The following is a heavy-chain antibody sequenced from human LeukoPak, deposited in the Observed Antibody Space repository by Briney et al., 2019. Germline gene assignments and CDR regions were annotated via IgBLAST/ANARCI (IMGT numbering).Heavy chain of an antibody. D-gene: IGHD6-19*01. CDR1: GFTFSSYA. Sequence: PGRSLRLSCAASGFTFSSYAMHWVRQAPGKGLEWVAVISYDGSNKYYADSVRGRFTISRDNAKNSLYLQMNSLRAEDTAVYYCARGSGNYNYYYGMDVWGQGTTVTVSS. CDR2: ISYDGSNK. V-gene: IGHV3-30*04. J-gene: IGHJ6*02. CDR3: ARGSGNYNYYYGMDV.